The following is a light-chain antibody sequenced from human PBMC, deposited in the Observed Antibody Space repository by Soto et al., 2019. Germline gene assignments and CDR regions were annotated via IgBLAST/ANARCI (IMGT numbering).Light chain of an antibody. Sequence: DIQMTQSPSSLSASVGDRVTITCRASQSISSYLNWYQQKPGKAPKLLIYAASSLQSGVPSRFSGSGSGTDFILTISSLQPEDFATYYGQQSYSTPQTFGQGTKVEIK. CDR2: AAS. J-gene: IGKJ1*01. V-gene: IGKV1-39*01. CDR1: QSISSY. CDR3: QQSYSTPQT.